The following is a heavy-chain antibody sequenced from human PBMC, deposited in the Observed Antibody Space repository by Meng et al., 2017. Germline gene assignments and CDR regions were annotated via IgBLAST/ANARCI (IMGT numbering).Heavy chain of an antibody. J-gene: IGHJ4*02. Sequence: GESLKISCAASGFTFSSYAMHWVRQAPGKGLEWVAKIKQDGSGKYYVDSVKGRFTISRDNTKNSLYLQMNNLRAEDTAVYYCARGPEFDSGYNSYFDYWGQGTLVTVSS. D-gene: IGHD5-12*01. CDR3: ARGPEFDSGYNSYFDY. CDR1: GFTFSSYA. V-gene: IGHV3-7*01. CDR2: IKQDGSGK.